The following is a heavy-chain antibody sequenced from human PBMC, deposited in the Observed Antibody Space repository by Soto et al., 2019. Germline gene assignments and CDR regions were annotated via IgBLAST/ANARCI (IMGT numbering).Heavy chain of an antibody. CDR1: GRTFSNYG. Sequence: QVQLVQSGAEVKNPGSSVRVSCKASGRTFSNYGISWVRQAPGQGLEWMGGIIPIFGTPKYAQKFQGKVTITADTSKTTVYMDLSSLRSEDTAVYYCARGTSGQISDYLDYWGQGTLVTVSS. V-gene: IGHV1-69*06. J-gene: IGHJ4*02. CDR3: ARGTSGQISDYLDY. CDR2: IIPIFGTP. D-gene: IGHD2-15*01.